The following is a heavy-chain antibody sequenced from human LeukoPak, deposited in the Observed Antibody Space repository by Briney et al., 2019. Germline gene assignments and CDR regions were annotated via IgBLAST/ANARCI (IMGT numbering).Heavy chain of an antibody. Sequence: GGSLRLSCAASGFTFSSYAMHWVRQAPGKGLEWVAVISYDGSNKYYADSVKGRFTISRDNSKNTLYLQMNSLRAEDTAVYYCARPEYYYDSSGYFDYWGQGTLVTVSS. V-gene: IGHV3-30*04. CDR3: ARPEYYYDSSGYFDY. CDR1: GFTFSSYA. J-gene: IGHJ4*02. CDR2: ISYDGSNK. D-gene: IGHD3-22*01.